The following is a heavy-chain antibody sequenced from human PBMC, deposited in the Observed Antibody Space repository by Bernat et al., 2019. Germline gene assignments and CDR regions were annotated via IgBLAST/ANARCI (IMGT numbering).Heavy chain of an antibody. CDR1: GFTFSSYG. CDR2: ISYDGSNK. D-gene: IGHD6-6*01. V-gene: IGHV3-30*18. CDR3: AKEYVAARPFGMDV. Sequence: QVQLVESGGGVVQPGRSLRLSCAASGFTFSSYGMHWVRQAPGKGLEWVAVISYDGSNKYYADSVMGRFTISRDNSKNTLYLQMNSLRAEDTAVYYCAKEYVAARPFGMDVWGQGTTVTVSS. J-gene: IGHJ6*02.